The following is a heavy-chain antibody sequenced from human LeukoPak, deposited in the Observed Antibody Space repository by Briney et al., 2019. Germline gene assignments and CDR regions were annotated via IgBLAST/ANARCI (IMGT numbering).Heavy chain of an antibody. CDR3: ARGWVAATWMP. V-gene: IGHV4-4*02. D-gene: IGHD2-15*01. CDR2: IYHSGST. Sequence: PSETLSLTCAVSGGSISSSNWWSWVRQPPGKGLEWIGEIYHSGSTNYNPSLKSRVTISVDTSKSQFSLKLSSVTAADTAVYYCARGWVAATWMPWGQGTLVTVSS. J-gene: IGHJ5*02. CDR1: GGSISSSNW.